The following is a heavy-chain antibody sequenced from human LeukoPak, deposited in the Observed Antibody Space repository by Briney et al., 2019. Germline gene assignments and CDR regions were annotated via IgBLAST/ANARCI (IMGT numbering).Heavy chain of an antibody. CDR3: AKELGDSSGYYYGPYYYGMDV. J-gene: IGHJ6*02. CDR1: GFTFSSYG. D-gene: IGHD3-22*01. CDR2: IWYDGSNK. V-gene: IGHV3-33*06. Sequence: GGSLRLSCAASGFTFSSYGMHWVRQAPGKGLEWVAVIWYDGSNKYYADSVKGRFTISRDNSKNTLYLQMNSPRAEDTAVYYCAKELGDSSGYYYGPYYYGMDVWGQGTTVTVSS.